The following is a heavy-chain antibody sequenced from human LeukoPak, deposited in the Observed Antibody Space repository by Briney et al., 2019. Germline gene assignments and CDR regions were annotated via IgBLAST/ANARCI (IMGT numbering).Heavy chain of an antibody. CDR3: ASLEYSGSYFDY. V-gene: IGHV4-34*01. D-gene: IGHD1-26*01. Sequence: SETLSLTCAVSGGSFSGYYWTWIRQPPGKGLEWIGEINHSGSANYNPSLKSRVTISLDTSKNQFSLKLSSVTAADTAVYYCASLEYSGSYFDYWGQGTLVTVSS. J-gene: IGHJ4*02. CDR1: GGSFSGYY. CDR2: INHSGSA.